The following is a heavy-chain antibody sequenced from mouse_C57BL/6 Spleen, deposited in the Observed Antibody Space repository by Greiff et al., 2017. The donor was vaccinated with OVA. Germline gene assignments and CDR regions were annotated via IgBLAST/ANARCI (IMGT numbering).Heavy chain of an antibody. Sequence: VQLQQSGPELVKPGASVKISCKASGYTFTDYYMNWVKQSHGKSLEWIGDINPNNGGTSYNQKFKGKATLTVDKSSSTAYMELRSLTSEDSAVYYCARRTVYYAMDYWGKGTSVTVSS. CDR1: GYTFTDYY. J-gene: IGHJ4*01. CDR2: INPNNGGT. D-gene: IGHD1-1*01. CDR3: ARRTVYYAMDY. V-gene: IGHV1-26*01.